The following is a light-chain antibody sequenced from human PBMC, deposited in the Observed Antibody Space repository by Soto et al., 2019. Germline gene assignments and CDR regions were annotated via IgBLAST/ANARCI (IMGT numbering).Light chain of an antibody. J-gene: IGLJ1*01. Sequence: QSVLTQPPSVSEAPGQRVTISCTGSSSNIGAGYEAPWYQQLPGTAPKLLIYENNNRPSGVPDRFSGSKSATSASLAITGLQAEDEAEYYCQSYDTSLSGYVFGTGTKVTVL. V-gene: IGLV1-40*01. CDR3: QSYDTSLSGYV. CDR1: SSNIGAGYE. CDR2: ENN.